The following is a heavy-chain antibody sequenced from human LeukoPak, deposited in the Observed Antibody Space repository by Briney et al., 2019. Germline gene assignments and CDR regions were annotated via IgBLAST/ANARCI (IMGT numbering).Heavy chain of an antibody. CDR3: ARGAAGSTLTY. Sequence: ASVKVSCKASGYTFTSYYFHWVRQAPGQGLEWMGIINPSGGDTTYAQKFRGRVTMTRDTSTSTVYMELSSLKSEDTAVYYCARGAAGSTLTYWGQGTLVTVSS. CDR2: INPSGGDT. D-gene: IGHD2/OR15-2a*01. J-gene: IGHJ4*02. CDR1: GYTFTSYY. V-gene: IGHV1-46*01.